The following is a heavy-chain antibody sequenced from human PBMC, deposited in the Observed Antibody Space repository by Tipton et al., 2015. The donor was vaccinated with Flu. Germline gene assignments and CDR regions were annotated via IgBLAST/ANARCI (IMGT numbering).Heavy chain of an antibody. J-gene: IGHJ4*02. CDR1: GYIFANYR. D-gene: IGHD3-9*01. CDR2: IFPADSET. V-gene: IGHV5-51*03. CDR3: VRRDSFGWFFFDY. Sequence: QLVQSGAEVMKPGESLMISCKGSGYIFANYRIAWVRQVPGKGLEWMGIIFPADSETAYSPSFQGQVTISVDKSINTAYLQWTSLKASDTAIYFSVRRDSFGWFFFDYWGQGSLVSVSS.